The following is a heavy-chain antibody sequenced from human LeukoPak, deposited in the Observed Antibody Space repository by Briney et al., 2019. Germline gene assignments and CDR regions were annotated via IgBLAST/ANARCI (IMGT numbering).Heavy chain of an antibody. D-gene: IGHD3-22*01. J-gene: IGHJ4*02. CDR1: GYTFTSYG. Sequence: ASVKVSCKASGYTFTSYGISWVRQAPGQGLEWMGWISAYNGNTNYAQKLQGRVTMTTDTSTSTAYMELRSLRSDDTAVYYCASAYYDSSGCPPWVSAGFDYWGQGTLVTVSS. V-gene: IGHV1-18*01. CDR2: ISAYNGNT. CDR3: ASAYYDSSGCPPWVSAGFDY.